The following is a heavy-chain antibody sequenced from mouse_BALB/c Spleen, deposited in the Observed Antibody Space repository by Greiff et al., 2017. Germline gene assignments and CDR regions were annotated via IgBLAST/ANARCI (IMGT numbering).Heavy chain of an antibody. V-gene: IGHV5-6-5*01. J-gene: IGHJ4*01. CDR3: ARDPYYYGSRDYAMDY. CDR1: GFTFSSYA. CDR2: ISSGGST. D-gene: IGHD1-1*01. Sequence: EVQLVESGGGLVKPGGSLKLSCAASGFTFSSYAMSWVRQTPEKRLEWVASISSGGSTYYPDSVKGRFTISRDNARNILYLQMSSLRSEDTAMYYCARDPYYYGSRDYAMDYWGQGTSVTVSS.